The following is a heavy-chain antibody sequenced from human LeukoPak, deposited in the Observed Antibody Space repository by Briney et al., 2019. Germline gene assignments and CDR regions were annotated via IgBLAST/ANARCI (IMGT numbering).Heavy chain of an antibody. V-gene: IGHV3-33*01. D-gene: IGHD5-18*01. CDR1: GFTFSSYG. J-gene: IGHJ4*02. CDR3: ARSGQEYSYGYVPYYFDY. CDR2: IWYGGSNK. Sequence: PGGSLRLSCAASGFTFSSYGMHWVRQAPGKGLEWVAVIWYGGSNKYYADSVKGRFTISRDNSKNTLYLQMNSLRAEDTAVYYCARSGQEYSYGYVPYYFDYWGQGTLVTVSS.